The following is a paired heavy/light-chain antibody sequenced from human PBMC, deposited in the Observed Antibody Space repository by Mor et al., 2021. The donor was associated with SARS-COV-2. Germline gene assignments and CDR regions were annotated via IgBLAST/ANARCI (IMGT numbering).Light chain of an antibody. CDR3: MQGTHWPPYT. CDR2: RVS. J-gene: IGKJ2*01. Sequence: DVVMTQSPLSLPVTLGQPASISCRSSQSLVHSDGNTYLNWFQQRPGQSPRRLFYRVSNRDSGVPDRFSGSGSGTDFTLKISRVEAEDVAVYYCMQGTHWPPYTFGQGTKLEIK. CDR1: QSLVHSDGNTY. V-gene: IGKV2-30*02.
Heavy chain of an antibody. CDR1: GFTFSRND. Sequence: QVQVVESGGGVVQPGRSLRLSCAASGFTFSRNDMHWVRQAPVKGLEWVAVISSDGSKKYYADSVKGRFTISRDNSKNTLFLQMDSLRAEDTAVYYCVKTSGNYYYGMDVWGRGTTVTVSS. CDR3: VKTSGNYYYGMDV. J-gene: IGHJ6*02. CDR2: ISSDGSKK. V-gene: IGHV3-30*18.